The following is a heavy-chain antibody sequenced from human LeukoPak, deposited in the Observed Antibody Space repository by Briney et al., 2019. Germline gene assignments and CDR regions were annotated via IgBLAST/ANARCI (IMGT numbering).Heavy chain of an antibody. CDR2: ISYDGSNK. J-gene: IGHJ4*02. Sequence: GGSLRLSGAASGFTFSSYGMHWVRQAPGKGLEWVAVISYDGSNKYYADSVKGRFTISRDNSKNTLYLQMNSLRAEDTAVYYCAKDHPGAMVRGVPDYWGQGTLVTVSS. D-gene: IGHD3-10*01. V-gene: IGHV3-30*18. CDR3: AKDHPGAMVRGVPDY. CDR1: GFTFSSYG.